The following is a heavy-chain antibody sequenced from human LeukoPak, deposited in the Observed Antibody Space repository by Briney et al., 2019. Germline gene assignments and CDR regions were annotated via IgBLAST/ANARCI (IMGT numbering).Heavy chain of an antibody. Sequence: GGSLRLSCAASGFTFSSYSMNWVRQAPGKGLEWVSTLSGSGVSIDYADSVKGRLTISRDNSKNMLYLQMNSLRAEDTAVYYCAKASPSGYYYVVDYWGQGTLVTVSS. J-gene: IGHJ4*02. CDR1: GFTFSSYS. CDR3: AKASPSGYYYVVDY. V-gene: IGHV3-23*01. D-gene: IGHD3-22*01. CDR2: LSGSGVSI.